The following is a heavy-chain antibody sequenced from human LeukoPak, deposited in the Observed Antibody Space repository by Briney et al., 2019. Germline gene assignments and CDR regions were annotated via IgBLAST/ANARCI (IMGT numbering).Heavy chain of an antibody. CDR2: INHSGSA. V-gene: IGHV4-34*01. CDR1: GGSFSGYY. D-gene: IGHD4-11*01. Sequence: KPSESLSLTCAVFGGSFSGYYWSRIRQPPGKGLEWIGEINHSGSANYNRSLKSRITISVDTSKNQFTRKLTSLTATNTAGNYGAGEKVTTYYFYGMDVWGQGNTVTVSS. J-gene: IGHJ6*02. CDR3: AGEKVTTYYFYGMDV.